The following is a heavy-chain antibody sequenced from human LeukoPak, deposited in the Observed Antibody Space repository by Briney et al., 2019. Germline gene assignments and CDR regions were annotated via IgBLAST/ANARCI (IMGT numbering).Heavy chain of an antibody. J-gene: IGHJ4*02. CDR1: GGTFSSYA. D-gene: IGHD3-16*01. Sequence: SVKVSCKASGGTFSSYAISWVRQAPGQGLEWMGGIIPIFGTANYAQKFQGRVTITADESTSTAYMELSSLRSEDTAVYYCERDFRATFGGVMASAFDYWGQGTLVTVSP. CDR3: ERDFRATFGGVMASAFDY. V-gene: IGHV1-69*13. CDR2: IIPIFGTA.